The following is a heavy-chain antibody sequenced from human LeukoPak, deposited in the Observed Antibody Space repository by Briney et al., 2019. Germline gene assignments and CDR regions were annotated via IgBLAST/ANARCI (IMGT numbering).Heavy chain of an antibody. CDR1: GFTFSSYA. CDR3: TRDKWDLWFGESTNDFGMDV. V-gene: IGHV3-23*01. D-gene: IGHD3-10*01. J-gene: IGHJ6*02. CDR2: IHHNGRRT. Sequence: PGGSLRLSCAASGFTFSSYAMSWVRQAPGKGLDWVSSIHHNGRRTYYTDSVKGRLTISRDNSKNTVYLQMDSLRAEDTAIYYCTRDKWDLWFGESTNDFGMDVWGLGTAVTVSS.